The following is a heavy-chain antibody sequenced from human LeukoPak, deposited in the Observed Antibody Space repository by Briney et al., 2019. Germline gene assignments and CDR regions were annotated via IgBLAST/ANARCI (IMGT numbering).Heavy chain of an antibody. D-gene: IGHD2-2*02. V-gene: IGHV3-74*01. CDR3: TSLYLTDV. Sequence: PGGSLRLSCAASGFTFSNYWMHWVRQVPGKGLVWVSRINNDGSGTTYADSVKGRFTIPRDNAKNTLYLQMNSLRVEDTAVYYCTSLYLTDVWGKGTTATVSS. J-gene: IGHJ6*04. CDR2: INNDGSGT. CDR1: GFTFSNYW.